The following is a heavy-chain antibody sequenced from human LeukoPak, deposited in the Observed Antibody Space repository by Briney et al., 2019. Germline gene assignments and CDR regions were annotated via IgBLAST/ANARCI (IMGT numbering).Heavy chain of an antibody. D-gene: IGHD2-2*01. CDR3: ARDRKARKISLPSEGYCSRTSCQFGYSSSGHCDI. J-gene: IGHJ3*02. Sequence: ASVKVSCKASGYTFTGYYMHWVRQATGQGLEWRGWMNPYSGGTNYAQKFQGWVTMARDTSISTAYMELSRLRSDDTAVYYCARDRKARKISLPSEGYCSRTSCQFGYSSSGHCDIWGQGTMVTVSS. V-gene: IGHV1-2*04. CDR2: MNPYSGGT. CDR1: GYTFTGYY.